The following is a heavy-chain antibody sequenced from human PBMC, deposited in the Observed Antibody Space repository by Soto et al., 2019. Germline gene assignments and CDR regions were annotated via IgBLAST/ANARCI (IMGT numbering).Heavy chain of an antibody. V-gene: IGHV3-23*01. J-gene: IGHJ5*02. CDR1: GFTFSSYA. D-gene: IGHD3-3*01. CDR2: ISGSGGST. Sequence: GGSLRLSCAASGFTFSSYAMSWVRQAPGKGLEWVPAISGSGGSTYYADSVKGRFTISRDNSKNTLYLQMNSLRAEDTAVYYCAKEIPLRFLEWTYSKPPWGQGTLVTVSS. CDR3: AKEIPLRFLEWTYSKPP.